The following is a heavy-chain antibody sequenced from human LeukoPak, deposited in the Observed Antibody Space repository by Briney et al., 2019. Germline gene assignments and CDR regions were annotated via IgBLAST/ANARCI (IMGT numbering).Heavy chain of an antibody. J-gene: IGHJ4*02. V-gene: IGHV4-30-2*01. CDR2: IYHSGST. Sequence: PSQTLSLTCTVSGGSISSGDYYWSWIRQPPGTGLEWIGYIYHSGSTYYNPSLKSRVTISVDRSKNQFSLKLTSVTAADTAVYYCARVHARYSSGWYGIDYWGQGTLVTVSS. CDR3: ARVHARYSSGWYGIDY. CDR1: GGSISSGDYY. D-gene: IGHD6-19*01.